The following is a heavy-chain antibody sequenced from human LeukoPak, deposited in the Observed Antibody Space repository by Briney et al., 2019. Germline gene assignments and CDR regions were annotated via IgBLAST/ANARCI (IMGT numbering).Heavy chain of an antibody. CDR1: GFTFSSYS. V-gene: IGHV3-21*01. Sequence: GGSLRLSCAASGFTFSSYSMNWVRQAPGKGLEWVSSISSSSSYIYYADSVKGRFTISRDNSKNTLYLQMNSLRAEDTAVYYCARGHYGGNSHYYYGMDVWGQGTTVTVSS. D-gene: IGHD4-23*01. J-gene: IGHJ6*02. CDR2: ISSSSSYI. CDR3: ARGHYGGNSHYYYGMDV.